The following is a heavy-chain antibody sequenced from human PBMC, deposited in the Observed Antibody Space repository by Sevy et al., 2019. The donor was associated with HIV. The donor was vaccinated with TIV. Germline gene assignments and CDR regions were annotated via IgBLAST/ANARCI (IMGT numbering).Heavy chain of an antibody. CDR3: ARDKFYYGSGSYFHRTFDI. CDR1: GFTFSTYA. CDR2: ITYDGSDK. J-gene: IGHJ3*02. D-gene: IGHD3-10*01. V-gene: IGHV3-30*10. Sequence: GGSLRLSCAASGFTFSTYALHWVRQAPGRGLQWVSVITYDGSDKYYTESVRGRFTISRDNSGNTVYLQMNSLRVEDTALYYCARDKFYYGSGSYFHRTFDIWGQGTMVTVSS.